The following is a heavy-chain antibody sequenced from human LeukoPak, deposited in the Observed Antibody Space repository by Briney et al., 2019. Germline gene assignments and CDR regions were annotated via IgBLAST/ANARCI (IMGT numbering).Heavy chain of an antibody. CDR3: ASGSSGWYKGPSDAFDI. D-gene: IGHD6-19*01. Sequence: ASVKVSCKASGYAFTSYYMHWVRQAPGQGLEWMGIINPSGGSTSYAQKFQGRVTMTRDMSTSTVYMELSSLRSEDTAVYYCASGSSGWYKGPSDAFDIWGQGAMVTVSS. J-gene: IGHJ3*02. CDR2: INPSGGST. V-gene: IGHV1-46*01. CDR1: GYAFTSYY.